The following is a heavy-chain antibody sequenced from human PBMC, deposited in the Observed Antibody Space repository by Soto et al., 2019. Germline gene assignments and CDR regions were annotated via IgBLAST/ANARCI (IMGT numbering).Heavy chain of an antibody. CDR1: GYSFTSYW. J-gene: IGHJ3*02. V-gene: IGHV5-51*03. CDR3: ARPITTVVTLDAFDI. Sequence: EVQLVQSGAEVKKPGESLKISCKGSGYSFTSYWIGWVRQMPGKGLEWMGIIYPGDSDTRYSPSFHGQVTISADKSISTAYLQWSSLKASDTAMYYCARPITTVVTLDAFDIWGQGTMVTVAS. D-gene: IGHD3-10*01. CDR2: IYPGDSDT.